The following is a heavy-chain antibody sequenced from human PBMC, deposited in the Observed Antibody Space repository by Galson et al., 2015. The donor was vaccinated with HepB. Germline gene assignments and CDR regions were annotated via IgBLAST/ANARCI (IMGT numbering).Heavy chain of an antibody. D-gene: IGHD6-19*01. CDR2: INHSGST. CDR1: GGSFSGYY. V-gene: IGHV4-34*01. J-gene: IGHJ4*02. CDR3: ARDTTYSSGWYLEYFDY. Sequence: SETLSLTCAVYGGSFSGYYWSRIRQPPGKGLEWIGEINHSGSTNYNPSLKSRVTISVDTSKNQFSLKLSSVTAADTAVYYCARDTTYSSGWYLEYFDYWGQGTLVTVSS.